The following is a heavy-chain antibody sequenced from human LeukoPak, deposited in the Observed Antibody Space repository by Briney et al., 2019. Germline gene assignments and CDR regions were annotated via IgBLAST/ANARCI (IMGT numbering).Heavy chain of an antibody. V-gene: IGHV3-30-3*01. CDR3: AGEHMSSPFDY. CDR2: ISYDGSNK. Sequence: TGGSLRLSCAASGFTFNSYAMHWVRQAPGKGLEWVAVISYDGSNKYYADSVKGRFTISRDNSKNTLYLLMNSLRAEDTAVYYCAGEHMSSPFDYWGQGTLVTVSS. CDR1: GFTFNSYA. D-gene: IGHD2-21*01. J-gene: IGHJ4*02.